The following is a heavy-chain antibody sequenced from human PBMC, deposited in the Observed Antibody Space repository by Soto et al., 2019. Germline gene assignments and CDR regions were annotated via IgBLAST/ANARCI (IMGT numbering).Heavy chain of an antibody. CDR2: IIPIFGTT. CDR3: ARDPKGSGWYGCNYYYYGMDV. Sequence: QVQLVQSGAEVKKPGSSVKVSCKASGGTFSSYAISWVRQAPGQGLEWMGGIIPIFGTTNYAQKFQGRVTIMADESTSTAYMELSSLRSEDTAVYYCARDPKGSGWYGCNYYYYGMDVWGQGTTVTVSS. D-gene: IGHD6-19*01. V-gene: IGHV1-69*01. CDR1: GGTFSSYA. J-gene: IGHJ6*02.